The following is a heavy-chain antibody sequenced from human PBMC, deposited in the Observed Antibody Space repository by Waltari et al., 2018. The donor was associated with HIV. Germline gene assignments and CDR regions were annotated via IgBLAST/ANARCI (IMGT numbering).Heavy chain of an antibody. CDR2: ISYDGSNK. V-gene: IGHV3-30-3*01. CDR1: GFTFSSSA. Sequence: QVQLVESGGGVVQPGRSLRLSCAASGFTFSSSAMHGGGQAPGKGLEWVAVISYDGSNKYYADSVKGRFTISRDNSKNTLYLQMNSLRAEDTAVYYCARDSCSSTSCYAFDIWGQGTMVTVSS. D-gene: IGHD2-2*01. J-gene: IGHJ3*02. CDR3: ARDSCSSTSCYAFDI.